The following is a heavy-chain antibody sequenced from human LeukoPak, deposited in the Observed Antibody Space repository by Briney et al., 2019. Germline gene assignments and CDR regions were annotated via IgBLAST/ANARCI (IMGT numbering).Heavy chain of an antibody. J-gene: IGHJ4*01. CDR2: MNPNSYNT. D-gene: IGHD1-26*01. Sequence: GASVKVSCKASGYIFTTYDINWVRQATGQGLEWMGWMNPNSYNTGYALKFQGRVTITRNTSINTAYMEVRSLTYEDTAIYFCARAVRIAGSNPLLGPFEYYFDYWGQGSLVTVSS. CDR3: ARAVRIAGSNPLLGPFEYYFDY. CDR1: GYIFTTYD. V-gene: IGHV1-8*01.